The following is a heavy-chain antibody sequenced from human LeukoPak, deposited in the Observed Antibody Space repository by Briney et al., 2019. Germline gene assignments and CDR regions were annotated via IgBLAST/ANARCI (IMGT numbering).Heavy chain of an antibody. V-gene: IGHV4-4*02. J-gene: IGHJ4*02. CDR2: VHLSGAT. D-gene: IGHD1-26*01. CDR1: GGSITTTNW. Sequence: SETLSLTCAVSGGSITTTNWWSWVRPPPGKGLEWIGEVHLSGATNYNPSLESRVSMSIDKSKNHLSLEVTSVTAADTAIYYCTRESGAFSPFGFWGQGTLLTVSS. CDR3: TRESGAFSPFGF.